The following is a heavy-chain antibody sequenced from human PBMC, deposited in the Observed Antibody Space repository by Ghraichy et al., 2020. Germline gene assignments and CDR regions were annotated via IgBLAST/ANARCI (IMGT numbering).Heavy chain of an antibody. CDR3: ARFPDGGGYFYYFDY. D-gene: IGHD3-22*01. CDR2: INSGGRT. J-gene: IGHJ4*02. Sequence: GGSLRLSCTASGFTFSGNSMSWFRQAPGKGLEWVVVINSGGRTYYADSVKGRLTISRDNSKNTLYLHMTSLRAADTAVYYCARFPDGGGYFYYFDYWGQGTLVTVSS. CDR1: GFTFSGNS. V-gene: IGHV3-66*01.